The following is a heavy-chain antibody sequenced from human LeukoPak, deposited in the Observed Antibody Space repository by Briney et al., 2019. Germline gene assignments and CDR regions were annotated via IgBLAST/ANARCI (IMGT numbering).Heavy chain of an antibody. Sequence: PSETLSLTCTVSGDSISSSSYYWAWIRQPPGKGLEWIGTIYYSGSTYYSPSLKSRVTISVDTSKNQISLKLSSVTAADTAVYYCARIPIPQYSSGWYTSYYFDYWGQGTLVTVSS. D-gene: IGHD6-19*01. CDR2: IYYSGST. CDR3: ARIPIPQYSSGWYTSYYFDY. CDR1: GDSISSSSYY. V-gene: IGHV4-39*01. J-gene: IGHJ4*02.